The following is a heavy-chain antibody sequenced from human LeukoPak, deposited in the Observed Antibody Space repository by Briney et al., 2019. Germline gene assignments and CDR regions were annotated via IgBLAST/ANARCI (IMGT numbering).Heavy chain of an antibody. V-gene: IGHV3-48*03. CDR1: GFTFSNYA. D-gene: IGHD3-3*01. CDR3: ATFGVVITH. CDR2: ISYSGGTI. J-gene: IGHJ4*02. Sequence: GGSLRLSCAASGFTFSNYAMSWVRQAPGKGLEWVSYISYSGGTIYYADSVKGRFTISRDNAKNSLYLQMNSLRAEDTAVYYCATFGVVITHWGQGTLVTVSS.